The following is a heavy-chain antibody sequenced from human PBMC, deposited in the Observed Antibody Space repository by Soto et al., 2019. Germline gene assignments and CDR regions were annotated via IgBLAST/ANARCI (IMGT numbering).Heavy chain of an antibody. V-gene: IGHV1-3*01. J-gene: IGHJ5*02. CDR2: INAGNGNT. CDR3: ARGEGYCSGGTCYRWFDP. Sequence: ASVKVSCKASGYTFTKYAMHCVRQAPGQMLEWMGWINAGNGNTKYSQKFQGRVTITRDTSATTAYMELSSLRSEDTAVYYCARGEGYCSGGTCYRWFDPWGQGTLVTVSS. D-gene: IGHD2-15*01. CDR1: GYTFTKYA.